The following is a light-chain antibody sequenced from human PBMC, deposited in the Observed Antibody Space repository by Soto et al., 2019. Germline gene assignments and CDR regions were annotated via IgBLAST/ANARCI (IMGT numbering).Light chain of an antibody. CDR3: SSYTSIDTWV. CDR1: SSDVGGYNY. CDR2: DVS. Sequence: QSALTQPASVSGSPGQLITITCTGTSSDVGGYNYVSWYQQHPGKAPKVLISDVSNRPSGISNRFSGSKSGNTASLTISGLQAEDEADYYCSSYTSIDTWVFGTGTKLTVL. J-gene: IGLJ1*01. V-gene: IGLV2-14*03.